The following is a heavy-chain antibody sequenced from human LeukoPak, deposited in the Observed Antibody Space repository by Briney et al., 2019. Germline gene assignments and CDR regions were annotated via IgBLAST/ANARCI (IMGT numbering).Heavy chain of an antibody. D-gene: IGHD3-10*01. CDR1: GGTFSSYA. CDR2: IIPIFGTA. CDR3: ARARSTMVRRGFLDLDY. Sequence: SVKVSCKASGGTFSSYAISWVRQAPGQGLEWMGGIIPIFGTANYAQKFQGRVTITADESTSTAYMELSSLRSEDTAVYYCARARSTMVRRGFLDLDYWGQGTLVTVSS. V-gene: IGHV1-69*01. J-gene: IGHJ4*02.